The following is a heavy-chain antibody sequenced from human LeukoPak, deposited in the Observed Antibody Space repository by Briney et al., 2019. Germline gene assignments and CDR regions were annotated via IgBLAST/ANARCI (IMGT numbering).Heavy chain of an antibody. Sequence: ASVKVSCKASGYTFTSYAMHWVRQAPGQRLEWMGWINAGNGNTKYSQEFQGRVTITRDTSASTAYMELSSLRSDDTAVYYCARAIQQWPYYFDYWGQGTLVTVSS. CDR3: ARAIQQWPYYFDY. CDR2: INAGNGNT. J-gene: IGHJ4*02. V-gene: IGHV1-3*01. CDR1: GYTFTSYA. D-gene: IGHD6-19*01.